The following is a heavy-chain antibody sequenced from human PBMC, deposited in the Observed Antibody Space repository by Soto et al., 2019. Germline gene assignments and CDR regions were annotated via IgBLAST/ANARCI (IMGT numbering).Heavy chain of an antibody. CDR1: GFTFSSYG. Sequence: LRLSFAASGFTFSSYGMHWVRQAPGKGLEWVAVISYDGSNKYYADSVKGRFTISRDNSKNTLYLQMNSLRAEDTAVYYCAKDRYDILTGYCDYWGQGSLVTVSS. CDR3: AKDRYDILTGYCDY. V-gene: IGHV3-30*18. CDR2: ISYDGSNK. J-gene: IGHJ4*02. D-gene: IGHD3-9*01.